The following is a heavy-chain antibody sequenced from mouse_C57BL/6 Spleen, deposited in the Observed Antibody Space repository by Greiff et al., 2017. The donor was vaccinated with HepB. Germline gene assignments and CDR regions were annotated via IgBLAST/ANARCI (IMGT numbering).Heavy chain of an antibody. CDR1: GYTFTSYW. J-gene: IGHJ4*01. Sequence: QVQLQQSGAELVRPGSSVKLSCKASGYTFTSYWLHWVKQRPIQGLEWIGNIDPSDSETHYNQKFKDKATLTVDKSSSTAYMQLSSLTSEDSAVYYCARGSYYGSLYAMDYWGQGTSVTVSS. CDR3: ARGSYYGSLYAMDY. D-gene: IGHD1-1*01. V-gene: IGHV1-52*01. CDR2: IDPSDSET.